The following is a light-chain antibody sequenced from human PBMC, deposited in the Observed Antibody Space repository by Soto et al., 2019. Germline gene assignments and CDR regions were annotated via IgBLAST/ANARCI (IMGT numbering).Light chain of an antibody. CDR2: WAS. CDR1: QIVLSNNNNY. Sequence: DIVMTQSPDSLPVSLVERATINCKSSQIVLSNNNNYLAWFQQKPGQPPRLFIYWASTRGSGVPDRFSGSGSGTDFTLTISNVEAEDVAIYYCQQYHSDQITFGQGTRLEIK. V-gene: IGKV4-1*01. CDR3: QQYHSDQIT. J-gene: IGKJ5*01.